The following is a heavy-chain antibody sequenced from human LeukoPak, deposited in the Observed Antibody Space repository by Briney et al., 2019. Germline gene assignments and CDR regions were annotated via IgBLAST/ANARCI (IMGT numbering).Heavy chain of an antibody. Sequence: PSETLSLTCTVSGGSISDYYWSWIRQPAGKGLEWIGRVFNSMTTNYNPSLKSRVTMLVDTSKNQFSLKLSSVTAADTAVYYCARVSDETSGYSLDYWGQGTLVTVSS. CDR2: VFNSMTT. CDR3: ARVSDETSGYSLDY. V-gene: IGHV4-4*07. CDR1: GGSISDYY. J-gene: IGHJ4*02. D-gene: IGHD3-22*01.